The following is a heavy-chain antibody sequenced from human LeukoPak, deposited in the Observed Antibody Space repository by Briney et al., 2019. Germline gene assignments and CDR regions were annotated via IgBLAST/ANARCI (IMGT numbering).Heavy chain of an antibody. CDR1: GYSLSSGYY. J-gene: IGHJ4*02. Sequence: SEALSLTCTVSGYSLSSGYYWGWIRQPPGKGLEWIGSVDHSGGTYYNPSLRSRVSISVDTSKNQFSLKLSSVTAADTAVYSCAGFTFFRGVITFDYWGQGTLVTVSS. CDR3: AGFTFFRGVITFDY. CDR2: VDHSGGT. D-gene: IGHD3-10*01. V-gene: IGHV4-38-2*02.